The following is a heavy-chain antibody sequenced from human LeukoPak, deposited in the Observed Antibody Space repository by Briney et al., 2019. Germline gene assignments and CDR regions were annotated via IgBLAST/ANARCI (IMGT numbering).Heavy chain of an antibody. CDR1: GYTFTAYY. J-gene: IGHJ4*02. Sequence: GASVKVSCKASGYTFTAYYMHWVRQAPGQGLEWMGWINSNSGGSNYAQKFQGRVTMTRDTSISTVYTDLSRLRSDDTAVYYCARDRDKLGSTFFDKWGQGTLVTVSS. CDR2: INSNSGGS. D-gene: IGHD7-27*01. V-gene: IGHV1-2*02. CDR3: ARDRDKLGSTFFDK.